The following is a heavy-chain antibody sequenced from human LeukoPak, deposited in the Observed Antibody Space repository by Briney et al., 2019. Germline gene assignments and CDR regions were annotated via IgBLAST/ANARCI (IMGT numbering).Heavy chain of an antibody. CDR2: ITGSGDIT. J-gene: IGHJ5*02. CDR3: AKTIAAAAYNWFDP. CDR1: GFTFSSYI. Sequence: GGSLRLSCAASGFTFSSYIMNWVRQPPGKGLEWVSGITGSGDITYYADSVKGRFTISRDNSKNTLYLQMNSLRAEDTAIYYCAKTIAAAAYNWFDPWGQGTLVTVSS. D-gene: IGHD6-13*01. V-gene: IGHV3-23*01.